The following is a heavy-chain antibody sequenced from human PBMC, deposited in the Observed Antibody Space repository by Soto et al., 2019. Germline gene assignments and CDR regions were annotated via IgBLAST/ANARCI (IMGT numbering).Heavy chain of an antibody. Sequence: QVQLEQSGAEVKKPGASVKVSCEGSGYTFSAYYIHWVRQAPGQGLEWMGWINPRSGGTNFAQKFRGRVTMTRDTSISTAYMELTRLMSNDTAVYYCATCTGGSCYYYGMDIWGQGTTVTVSS. CDR3: ATCTGGSCYYYGMDI. CDR1: GYTFSAYY. CDR2: INPRSGGT. D-gene: IGHD2-15*01. V-gene: IGHV1-2*02. J-gene: IGHJ6*02.